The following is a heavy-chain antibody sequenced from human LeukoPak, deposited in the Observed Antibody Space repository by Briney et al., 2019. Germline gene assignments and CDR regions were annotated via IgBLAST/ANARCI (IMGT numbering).Heavy chain of an antibody. CDR2: ISPGGGPT. J-gene: IGHJ4*02. V-gene: IGHV3-23*01. CDR1: GFPFSSHG. CDR3: ATSQTTVYEFDY. D-gene: IGHD4-17*01. Sequence: TGGSLRLSCAGSGFPFSSHGMNWVRQAPGKGLEWVSGISPGGGPTYYADSVRGRFTISRDNSKNTLYLQMNSLRAEDTAVYYCATSQTTVYEFDYWGQGTLVTVSS.